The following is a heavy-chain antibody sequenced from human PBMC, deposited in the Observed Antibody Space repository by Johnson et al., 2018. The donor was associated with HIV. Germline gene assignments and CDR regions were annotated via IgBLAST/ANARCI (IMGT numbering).Heavy chain of an antibody. V-gene: IGHV3-66*01. J-gene: IGHJ3*02. CDR3: ARDGMAATKANI. Sequence: VQLVESGGGLVQPGGSLRLSCAASGFTFRNYDMHWVRQAPGKGLEWVSGIYSGGSTYHADSVRGRFTISRDNSKNTLYLQMNSLRAEDTAVYYCARDGMAATKANIWGQGTMVTVSS. CDR2: IYSGGST. CDR1: GFTFRNYD. D-gene: IGHD1-14*01.